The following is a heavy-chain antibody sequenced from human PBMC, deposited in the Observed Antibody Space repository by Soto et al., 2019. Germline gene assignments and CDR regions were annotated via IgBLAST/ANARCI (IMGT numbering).Heavy chain of an antibody. Sequence: PSETLSLTCAVDGGSFSGYYWSWIRQPPGKGLEWIGEINHSGSTNYNPSLKRRVTISVDTSNNQFSLKLSSVTAADTAVYDCARAIAYYFDYWGQGTMVTVSS. V-gene: IGHV4-34*01. CDR3: ARAIAYYFDY. CDR1: GGSFSGYY. D-gene: IGHD2-21*01. CDR2: INHSGST. J-gene: IGHJ4*02.